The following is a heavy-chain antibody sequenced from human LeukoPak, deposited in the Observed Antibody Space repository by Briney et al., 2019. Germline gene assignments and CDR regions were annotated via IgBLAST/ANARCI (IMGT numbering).Heavy chain of an antibody. J-gene: IGHJ3*02. CDR2: HYYSGNT. CDR3: ARADYGGNSSDAFDI. Sequence: SQTLSLTCTVSGGSISSGSYWWSWIRQHPERGLEWIGYHYYSGNTYYNPSLKSRVTISVDTSKNQFSLKLSSVTAADTAVYYCARADYGGNSSDAFDIWGQGTMVTVSS. D-gene: IGHD4-23*01. CDR1: GGSISSGSYW. V-gene: IGHV4-30-4*08.